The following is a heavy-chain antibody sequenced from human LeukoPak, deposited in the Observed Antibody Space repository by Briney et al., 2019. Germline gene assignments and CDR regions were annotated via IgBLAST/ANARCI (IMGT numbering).Heavy chain of an antibody. J-gene: IGHJ4*02. CDR1: GGSVSSGSYY. D-gene: IGHD1-26*01. CDR3: ARGRGSY. CDR2: INHSGST. Sequence: PSETLSLTCTVSGGSVSSGSYYWSWIRQPPGKGLEWIGEINHSGSTNYNPSLKSRVTISVDTSKNQFSLKLSSVTAADTAVYYCARGRGSYWGQGTLVTVSS. V-gene: IGHV4-39*07.